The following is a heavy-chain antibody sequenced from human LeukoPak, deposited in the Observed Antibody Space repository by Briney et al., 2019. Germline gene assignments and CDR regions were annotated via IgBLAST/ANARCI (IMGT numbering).Heavy chain of an antibody. J-gene: IGHJ4*02. CDR1: GYTFTSYA. V-gene: IGHV1-3*01. Sequence: GASVKVSCKASGYTFTSYAMHWVRQAPGQRLEWMGWINAGNGNTKYSQKFQGRVTITRDTSASTAYMELSSLRSEDTAVYYCAKPELDFDWLSPSFDYWGQGTLVTVSS. CDR2: INAGNGNT. CDR3: AKPELDFDWLSPSFDY. D-gene: IGHD3-9*01.